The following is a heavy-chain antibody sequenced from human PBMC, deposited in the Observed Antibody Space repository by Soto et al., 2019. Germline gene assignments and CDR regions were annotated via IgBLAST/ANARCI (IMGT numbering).Heavy chain of an antibody. J-gene: IGHJ4*02. V-gene: IGHV3-23*01. D-gene: IGHD3-10*01. CDR3: AKLGLWFGDYYFDY. CDR1: GFTFSTYA. Sequence: PGGSLRLSCAASGFTFSTYAMSWGRQAPGMGLEWVSTIGVTSTFYADSVKGRFTISRDNSNNALYLQMNSLRAEDTAVYYCAKLGLWFGDYYFDYWGQGTLVTVSS. CDR2: IGVTST.